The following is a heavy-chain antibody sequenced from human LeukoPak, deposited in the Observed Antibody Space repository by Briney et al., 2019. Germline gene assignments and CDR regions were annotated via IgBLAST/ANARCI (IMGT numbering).Heavy chain of an antibody. V-gene: IGHV3-11*04. CDR3: ARDIYDSSGDAFDI. CDR1: GFTFSDYY. J-gene: IGHJ3*02. Sequence: KAGGSLRLSCAASGFTFSDYYMSWIRQAPGKGLEWVSYISISGSTIYHADSVKGGFTISSDNAKNSLYLQMNSLGAEDMAVYYCARDIYDSSGDAFDIWGQGTMVTVSS. CDR2: ISISGSTI. D-gene: IGHD3-22*01.